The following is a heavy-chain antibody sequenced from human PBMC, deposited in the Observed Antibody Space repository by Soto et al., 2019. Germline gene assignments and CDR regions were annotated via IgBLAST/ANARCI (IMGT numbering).Heavy chain of an antibody. Sequence: ASVKVSCKVSGYTLTELSMHWVRQAPGQGLEWMGIINPSGGSTSYAQKFQGRVTMTRDTSTSTVYMELSSLRSEDTSLYYCARAYQSSSSKPDYWGQGTLVTVSS. J-gene: IGHJ4*02. CDR2: INPSGGST. CDR1: GYTLTELS. CDR3: ARAYQSSSSKPDY. V-gene: IGHV1-46*03. D-gene: IGHD6-6*01.